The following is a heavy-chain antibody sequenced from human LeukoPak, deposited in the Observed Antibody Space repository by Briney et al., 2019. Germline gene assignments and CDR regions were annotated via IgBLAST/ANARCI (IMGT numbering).Heavy chain of an antibody. CDR1: GYTFGTHW. V-gene: IGHV1-69*06. Sequence: GASVKISCKPSGYTFGTHWMHWVRQAPGQGLEWMGGIIPIFGTASYAQKFQGRVTITADKSTSTAYMELSSLRSEDTAVYYCARDPSGYSYGLQFDYWGQGTLVTVSS. CDR3: ARDPSGYSYGLQFDY. J-gene: IGHJ4*02. D-gene: IGHD5-18*01. CDR2: IIPIFGTA.